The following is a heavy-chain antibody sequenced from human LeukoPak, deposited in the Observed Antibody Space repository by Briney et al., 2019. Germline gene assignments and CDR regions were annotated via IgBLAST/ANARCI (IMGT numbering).Heavy chain of an antibody. D-gene: IGHD2-2*01. J-gene: IGHJ4*02. CDR1: GFTFSSYA. V-gene: IGHV3-30-3*01. CDR3: AKAPAARVSQAYYFDY. Sequence: GSLRLSCAASGFTFSSYAMHWVRQAPGKGLEWVAVISYDGSNKYYADSVKGRFTISRDNSKNTLYLQMNSLRAEDTAVYYCAKAPAARVSQAYYFDYWGQGTLVTVSS. CDR2: ISYDGSNK.